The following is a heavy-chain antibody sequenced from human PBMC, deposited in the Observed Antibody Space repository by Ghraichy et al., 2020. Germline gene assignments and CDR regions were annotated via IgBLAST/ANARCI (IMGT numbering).Heavy chain of an antibody. J-gene: IGHJ6*03. CDR2: IYYSGST. V-gene: IGHV4-39*01. CDR3: ARHERYHYYYYYMDV. CDR1: GGSISSSSYY. D-gene: IGHD1-1*01. Sequence: SETLSLTCTVSGGSISSSSYYWGWIRQPPGKGLEWIGSIYYSGSTYYNPSLKSRVTISVDTSKNQFSLKLSSVTAADTAVYYCARHERYHYYYYYMDVWGKGTTVTVSS.